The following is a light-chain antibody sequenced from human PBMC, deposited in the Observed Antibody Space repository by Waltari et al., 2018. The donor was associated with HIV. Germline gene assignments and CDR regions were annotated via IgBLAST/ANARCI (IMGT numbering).Light chain of an antibody. Sequence: DIQMTQSPSSVSASVGDRVTITCRASQGITSWLAWHQQKPGKAPKLLIYAASSLQSGVPSRFRGSGYGTDFTLTISSLQPEDFATYYCQQANSFPLTFGGGTKVEIK. CDR3: QQANSFPLT. J-gene: IGKJ4*01. V-gene: IGKV1D-12*01. CDR1: QGITSW. CDR2: AAS.